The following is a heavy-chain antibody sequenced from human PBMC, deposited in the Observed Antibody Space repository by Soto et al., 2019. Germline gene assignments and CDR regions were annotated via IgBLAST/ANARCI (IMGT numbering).Heavy chain of an antibody. V-gene: IGHV3-23*01. CDR1: GFTFSSYA. CDR2: ISGSGGST. CDR3: AKEAYYLLYYYYYMDV. J-gene: IGHJ6*03. D-gene: IGHD1-26*01. Sequence: GGSLRLSCAASGFTFSSYAMSWVRQAPGKGLEWVSAISGSGGSTYYADSVKGRFTISRDNSKNTLYLQMNSLRAEDTAVYYCAKEAYYLLYYYYYMDVWGKGTTVTVSS.